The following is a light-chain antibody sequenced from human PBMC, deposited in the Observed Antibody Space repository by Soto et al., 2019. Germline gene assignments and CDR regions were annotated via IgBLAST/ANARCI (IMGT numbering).Light chain of an antibody. CDR1: QDIRNF. J-gene: IGKJ3*01. CDR2: AAS. Sequence: DIQMTQSPTSLSASVGDRVTITCRASQDIRNFVAWYQQKPGKAPKLLIYAASTLQSGVPSRFSGSGSGTDFTLTINSLQPEDVATYSCQEDSSVPVFGPGTNVEIK. V-gene: IGKV1-27*01. CDR3: QEDSSVPV.